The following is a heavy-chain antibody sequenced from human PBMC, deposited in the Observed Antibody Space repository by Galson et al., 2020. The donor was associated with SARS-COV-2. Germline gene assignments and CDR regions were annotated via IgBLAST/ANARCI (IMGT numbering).Heavy chain of an antibody. J-gene: IGHJ3*02. V-gene: IGHV1-18*01. Sequence: ASVKVSCKASGYTFTSYGISWVRQAPGQGLEWMGWISAYNGNTNYAQKLQGRVTMTTDTSTSTAYMELRSLRSDDTAVYYCARVGYDILTGNPAAFDIWGQGTMVTVSS. CDR1: GYTFTSYG. CDR3: ARVGYDILTGNPAAFDI. D-gene: IGHD3-9*01. CDR2: ISAYNGNT.